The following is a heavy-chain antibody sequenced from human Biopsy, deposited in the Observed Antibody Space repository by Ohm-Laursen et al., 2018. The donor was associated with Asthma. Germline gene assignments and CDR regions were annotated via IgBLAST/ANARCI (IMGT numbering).Heavy chain of an antibody. CDR1: GFSFSNFA. CDR2: ISKDASTQ. CDR3: VRDGTDDAFDI. D-gene: IGHD1-1*01. Sequence: SLRLYCTASGFSFSNFAIHWVRQAPGKGLEWVGVISKDASTQDYADSVKGRFTMARDNSKNTLDLQMNSLREEDTAVYYCVRDGTDDAFDIWGQGTVVSVSS. J-gene: IGHJ3*02. V-gene: IGHV3-30*01.